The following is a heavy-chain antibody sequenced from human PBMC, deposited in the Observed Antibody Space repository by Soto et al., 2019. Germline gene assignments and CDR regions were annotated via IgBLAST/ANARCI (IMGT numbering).Heavy chain of an antibody. CDR3: AGRVTMIVVAHFDI. V-gene: IGHV3-21*01. D-gene: IGHD3-22*01. CDR1: GFTFSSYS. Sequence: GGSLRLSCAASGFTFSSYSMNWVRQAPGKGLEWVSSISSSSSYIYYADSVKGRFTISRDNAKNSLYLQMNSLRAEDTAVYYCAGRVTMIVVAHFDIWGQGTMVTVSS. CDR2: ISSSSSYI. J-gene: IGHJ3*02.